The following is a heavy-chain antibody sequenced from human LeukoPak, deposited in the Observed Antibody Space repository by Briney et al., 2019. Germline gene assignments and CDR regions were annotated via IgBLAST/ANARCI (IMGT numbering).Heavy chain of an antibody. CDR1: GFTSLNFP. D-gene: IGHD2/OR15-2a*01. V-gene: IGHV3-69-1*01. CDR2: IRSDGTI. J-gene: IGHJ3*02. CDR3: ARDNIWAFDI. Sequence: PGGSLRLSCEASGFTSLNFPMNWARKAPGKGLEWVSHIRSDGTITYADSVKGRFTISRDDAKTSVYLQLNSLRDEDTAIHYCARDNIWAFDIWGQGTMVTVSS.